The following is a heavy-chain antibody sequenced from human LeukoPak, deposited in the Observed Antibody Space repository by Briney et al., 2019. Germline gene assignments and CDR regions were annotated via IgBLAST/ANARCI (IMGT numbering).Heavy chain of an antibody. CDR3: ARRLGYCSSTSCYSFDY. D-gene: IGHD2-2*01. CDR2: ISSSSSHI. CDR1: GFTFSSYS. Sequence: GGSLRLSCAASGFTFSSYSMNWVRQAPGKGLEWVSSISSSSSHIYYADSVKGRLTISRDNAKNSLYLQMNSLRAEDTAVYYCARRLGYCSSTSCYSFDYWGQGTLVTVSS. J-gene: IGHJ4*02. V-gene: IGHV3-21*01.